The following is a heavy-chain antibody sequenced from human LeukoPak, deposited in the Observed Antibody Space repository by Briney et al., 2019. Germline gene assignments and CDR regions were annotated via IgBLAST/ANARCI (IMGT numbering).Heavy chain of an antibody. V-gene: IGHV1-46*01. Sequence: ASVKVSCKASGYTFTSYYMHWVRQAPGQGLGWMGTINPSGGSTNYAQKFQGRVTMTRDTSTSTVYMELSSLRSEDTAVYYCARDRELHYDSSGYYYSGQGTLVTVSS. CDR1: GYTFTSYY. J-gene: IGHJ4*02. CDR3: ARDRELHYDSSGYYY. D-gene: IGHD3-22*01. CDR2: INPSGGST.